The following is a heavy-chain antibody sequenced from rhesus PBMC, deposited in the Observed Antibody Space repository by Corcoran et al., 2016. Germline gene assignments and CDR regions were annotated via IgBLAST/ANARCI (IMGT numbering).Heavy chain of an antibody. J-gene: IGHJ4*01. Sequence: QVQLQESGPGVVKPSETLSLTCAVSGGSISSSYWSWIRQAPGNGLEWIGYIYGSGSSTNYNPSLKSRVTLSVDTSKYQLSLNLSSVTAADTAVYYCASSYSSWSYLDYWGQGVLVTVSS. D-gene: IGHD6-13*01. CDR1: GGSISSSY. V-gene: IGHV4S11*01. CDR2: IYGSGSST. CDR3: ASSYSSWSYLDY.